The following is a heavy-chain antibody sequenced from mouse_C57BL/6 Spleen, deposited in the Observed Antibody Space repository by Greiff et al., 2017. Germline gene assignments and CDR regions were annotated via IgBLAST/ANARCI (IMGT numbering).Heavy chain of an antibody. V-gene: IGHV1-15*01. CDR3: TRLLRGYAMDY. D-gene: IGHD1-1*01. CDR2: IDPETGGT. CDR1: GYTFTDYE. Sequence: VQLQQSGAELVKPGASVTLSCKASGYTFTDYEMHWVKQTPVHGLEWIGAIDPETGGTAYNQKFKGKAILTADKSSSTAYMELRSLTSEDSAVYYCTRLLRGYAMDYWGQGTSVTVSS. J-gene: IGHJ4*01.